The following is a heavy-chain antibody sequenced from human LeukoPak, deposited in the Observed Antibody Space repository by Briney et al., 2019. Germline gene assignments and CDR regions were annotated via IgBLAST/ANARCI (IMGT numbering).Heavy chain of an antibody. CDR2: ISAYNGNT. V-gene: IGHV1-18*01. Sequence: GASVTVSCTATGYTFTSYGISWVRQAPGQGLEWMGWISAYNGNTNYAQKLQGRVTMTTDTSTSTAYMELRSLRSDDTAVYYCARGDSGSYLIQAFDIWGQGTMVTVSS. J-gene: IGHJ3*02. CDR3: ARGDSGSYLIQAFDI. D-gene: IGHD3-10*01. CDR1: GYTFTSYG.